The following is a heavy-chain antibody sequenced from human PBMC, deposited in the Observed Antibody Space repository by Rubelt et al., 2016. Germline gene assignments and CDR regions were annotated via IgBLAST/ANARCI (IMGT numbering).Heavy chain of an antibody. CDR2: IYSGGST. CDR1: GFTVSSNY. CDR3: ARGLYCSGGSCSFAY. D-gene: IGHD2-15*01. J-gene: IGHJ4*02. Sequence: EVQLVESGGGLIQPGGSLRLSCAASGFTVSSNYMSWVRQAPGKGLEWVSVIYSGGSTYYADSVKGRFTISRDKSKNTLYLQMNSLRAEDTAVYYCARGLYCSGGSCSFAYWGQGTLVTVSS. V-gene: IGHV3-53*01.